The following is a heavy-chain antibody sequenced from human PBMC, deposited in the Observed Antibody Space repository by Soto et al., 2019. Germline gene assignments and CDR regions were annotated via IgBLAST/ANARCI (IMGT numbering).Heavy chain of an antibody. D-gene: IGHD3-22*01. CDR3: AREYGSFDSSGRLVYWYFDP. CDR1: GYTLTELS. CDR2: FDADDGET. J-gene: IGHJ2*01. V-gene: IGHV1-24*01. Sequence: ASVKVSCKVSGYTLTELSMHWVRQAPGKGLEWMGGFDADDGETNYAQKFQGRVTITRDTSASTVYMELSSLSSEDTAVYYCAREYGSFDSSGRLVYWYFDPWGRGTLVTVSS.